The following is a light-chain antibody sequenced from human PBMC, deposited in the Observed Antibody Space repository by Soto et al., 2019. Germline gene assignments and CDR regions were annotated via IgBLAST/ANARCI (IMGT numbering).Light chain of an antibody. J-gene: IGLJ1*01. CDR1: KLGDKY. Sequence: SYELTQPPSVSVSPGQTASITCSGDKLGDKYACWYQQKPGQSPVLVIYQDSKRPSGIPERFSGSNSGITATLTISGTQAMDEADYYCQAWDSSTPYVFGTGTKLTVL. CDR2: QDS. V-gene: IGLV3-1*01. CDR3: QAWDSSTPYV.